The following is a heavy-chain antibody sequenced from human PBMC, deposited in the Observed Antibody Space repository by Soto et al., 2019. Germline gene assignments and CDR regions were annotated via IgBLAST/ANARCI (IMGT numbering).Heavy chain of an antibody. CDR3: AREEYGSGTEGDAFDI. J-gene: IGHJ3*02. V-gene: IGHV1-69*13. Sequence: ASVKVSCKASGGTFSSYAISWVRQAPGQGLEWMGGIIPIFGTANYAQKFQGRVTITADESTSTAYMELSSLRSEDTAVYYCAREEYGSGTEGDAFDIWGQGTMVTVSS. CDR2: IIPIFGTA. D-gene: IGHD3-10*01. CDR1: GGTFSSYA.